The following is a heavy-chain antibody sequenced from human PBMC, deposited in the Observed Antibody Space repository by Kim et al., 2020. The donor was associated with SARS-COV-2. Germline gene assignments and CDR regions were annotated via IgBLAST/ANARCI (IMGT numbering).Heavy chain of an antibody. J-gene: IGHJ3*02. CDR1: GLSFSSFG. CDR2: IWYDGSEK. CDR3: ARDQGSITMLRGDGFDI. V-gene: IGHV3-33*01. Sequence: GGSLRLSCVASGLSFSSFGMHWVRQAPGKGLEWVAMIWYDGSEKDYVESVRGRFTISRDDDKRTVYLQMNSLRVEDTAVYYCARDQGSITMLRGDGFDIWGQGTMVTVSS. D-gene: IGHD3-10*01.